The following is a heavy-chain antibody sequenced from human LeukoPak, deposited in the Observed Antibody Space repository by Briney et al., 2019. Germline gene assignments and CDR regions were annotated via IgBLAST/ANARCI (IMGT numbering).Heavy chain of an antibody. Sequence: GGSLRLSCAGSAFTLGSHSMHWVRQAPGKGLVWVAGISYDGRSTYYADSLKGRFTVSKDTSKNTLYLEMDSLRAEDTAVYYCARELPLMTTVTSSRPYNWFDPWGQGTLVTVSS. CDR1: AFTLGSHS. CDR2: ISYDGRST. J-gene: IGHJ5*02. D-gene: IGHD4-11*01. V-gene: IGHV3-30*04. CDR3: ARELPLMTTVTSSRPYNWFDP.